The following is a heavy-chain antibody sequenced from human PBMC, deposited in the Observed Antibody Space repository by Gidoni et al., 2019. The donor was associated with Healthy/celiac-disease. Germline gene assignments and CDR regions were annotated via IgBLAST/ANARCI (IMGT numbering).Heavy chain of an antibody. CDR1: GFTFGDYA. Sequence: GESGGGLVQPGRSLRLSCTASGFTFGDYAMSGFRQAPGKGLEWVGFIRSKAYGGTTEYAASVKDRFTISRDDSKSIAYLQMNSLKTEDTAVYYCTRGKSSSWSNWFDPWGQGTLVTVSS. V-gene: IGHV3-49*03. CDR2: IRSKAYGGTT. D-gene: IGHD6-13*01. CDR3: TRGKSSSWSNWFDP. J-gene: IGHJ5*02.